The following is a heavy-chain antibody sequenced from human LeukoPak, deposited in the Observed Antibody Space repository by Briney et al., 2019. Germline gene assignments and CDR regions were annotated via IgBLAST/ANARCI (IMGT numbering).Heavy chain of an antibody. CDR3: ARRSRFGSGSLVDYYMDV. J-gene: IGHJ6*03. Sequence: PGGSLRLSCAAPGFTFSSYEMNWVRQAPGKGLEWDSYISSNGSTIYYADSVKGRFTISRDNAKNSLYLQMNSLRAEDTAVYYCARRSRFGSGSLVDYYMDVWGKGTTVTISS. V-gene: IGHV3-48*03. CDR2: ISSNGSTI. D-gene: IGHD3-10*01. CDR1: GFTFSSYE.